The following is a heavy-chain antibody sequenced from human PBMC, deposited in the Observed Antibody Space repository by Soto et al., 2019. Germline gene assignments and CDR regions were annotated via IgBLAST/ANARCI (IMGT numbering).Heavy chain of an antibody. CDR3: ASGNVDTAMVRANWFDP. Sequence: SETLSLTCTVSGGSISSYYWSWIRQPAGKGLEWIGRIYTSGSTNYNPSLKSRVTMSVDTSKNQFSLKLSSVTAADTAVYYCASGNVDTAMVRANWFDPWGQGTLVTVSS. D-gene: IGHD5-18*01. J-gene: IGHJ5*02. CDR2: IYTSGST. CDR1: GGSISSYY. V-gene: IGHV4-4*07.